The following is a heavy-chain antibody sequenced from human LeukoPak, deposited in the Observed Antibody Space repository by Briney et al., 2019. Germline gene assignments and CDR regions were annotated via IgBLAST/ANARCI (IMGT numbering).Heavy chain of an antibody. CDR3: ARDRHGSGSAHSFDP. D-gene: IGHD3-10*01. J-gene: IGHJ5*02. V-gene: IGHV4-59*01. CDR2: IYYSGST. Sequence: SETLSLTCTVSGGSISSYYWSWIRQPPGKGLGWIGYIYYSGSTNYNPSLKSRVTISVDTSKNQFSLKLSSVTAADTAVYYCARDRHGSGSAHSFDPWGQGTLVTVSS. CDR1: GGSISSYY.